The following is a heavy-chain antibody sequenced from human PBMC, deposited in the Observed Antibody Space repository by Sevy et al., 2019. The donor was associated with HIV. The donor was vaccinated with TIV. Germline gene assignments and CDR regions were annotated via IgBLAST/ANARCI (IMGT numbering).Heavy chain of an antibody. CDR2: FSFGCGRI. CDR3: AREGCTQPHDY. Sequence: GGSLRLSCAASGFTFAKYSMSWVRQAPGKGLEWVSTFSFGCGRINYADSVKGRFTISRVDSKNTLFWQMNSLRAEDTATYFCAREGCTQPHDYWGQGTLVTVSS. CDR1: GFTFAKYS. V-gene: IGHV3-23*01. D-gene: IGHD2-8*01. J-gene: IGHJ4*02.